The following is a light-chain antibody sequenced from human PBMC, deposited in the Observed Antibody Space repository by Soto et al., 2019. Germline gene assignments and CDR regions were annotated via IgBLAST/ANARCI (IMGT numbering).Light chain of an antibody. J-gene: IGKJ3*01. Sequence: EIVLTQSPGTLSLSPGERATLSCRASQSVSSSYLAWYQQKPGQAPRLLIYGASSRATGIPDRFSGSGSGTDFTLTISRLEPEDFAVYYCQQYGSSPPRTFGPGPKVDIK. CDR2: GAS. V-gene: IGKV3-20*01. CDR1: QSVSSSY. CDR3: QQYGSSPPRT.